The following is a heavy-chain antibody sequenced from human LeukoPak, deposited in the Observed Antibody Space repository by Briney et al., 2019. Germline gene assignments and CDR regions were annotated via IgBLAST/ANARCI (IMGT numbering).Heavy chain of an antibody. V-gene: IGHV1-24*01. CDR1: GYTLTELS. J-gene: IGHJ4*02. CDR2: FDPEEGET. CDR3: ATWGRSGSYYPFDY. D-gene: IGHD1-26*01. Sequence: ASVKVSCKVSGYTLTELSMHWVRQAPGKGLEWMGGFDPEEGETIYAQKFQGRVTMTEDTSTDTAYMELSSLRSEDTAVYYCATWGRSGSYYPFDYWGQGTLVTVSS.